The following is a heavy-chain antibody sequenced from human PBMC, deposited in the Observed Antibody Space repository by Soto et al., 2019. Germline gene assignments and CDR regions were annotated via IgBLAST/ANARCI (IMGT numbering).Heavy chain of an antibody. CDR2: INAGNGNT. D-gene: IGHD3-22*01. Sequence: ASVKVSCKASGYTFTSYAMHWVRQAPGQRLEWMGWINAGNGNTKYSQKSQGRVTITRDTSTSTAYMELSSLRSEDTAVYYCARGLIYDSSGYYFDYWGQGTLVTVSS. CDR1: GYTFTSYA. J-gene: IGHJ4*02. V-gene: IGHV1-3*01. CDR3: ARGLIYDSSGYYFDY.